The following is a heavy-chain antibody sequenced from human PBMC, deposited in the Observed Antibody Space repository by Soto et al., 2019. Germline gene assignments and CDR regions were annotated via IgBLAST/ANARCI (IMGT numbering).Heavy chain of an antibody. Sequence: QVPLVQSGAEVKKPGASVKVSCKASGYTITSYGISWVRQAPGQGLEWMGWISAYNGNTNYAQKLQGRVTMTTDTSTSTAYMELRSLRSDDTAVYYCASSGYCSSTSCYRPYDYWGQGTLVTVSS. CDR1: GYTITSYG. CDR3: ASSGYCSSTSCYRPYDY. CDR2: ISAYNGNT. D-gene: IGHD2-2*01. V-gene: IGHV1-18*01. J-gene: IGHJ4*02.